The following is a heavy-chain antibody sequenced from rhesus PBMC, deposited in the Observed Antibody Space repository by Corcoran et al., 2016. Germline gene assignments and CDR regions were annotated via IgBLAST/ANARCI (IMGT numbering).Heavy chain of an antibody. V-gene: IGHV4-122*02. D-gene: IGHD7-45*01. J-gene: IGHJ4*01. Sequence: QVQLQESGPGLVKPSETLSLTCAVSVGSIISRYYYWLWLRPAPWKGLEWIGYFSYRGSTSYNPSLKSRVTISRDTAKNQFSLKLSAVTAADTAVYYCARDPLGMGLFDYWGQGVLVTVSS. CDR3: ARDPLGMGLFDY. CDR2: FSYRGST. CDR1: VGSIISRYYY.